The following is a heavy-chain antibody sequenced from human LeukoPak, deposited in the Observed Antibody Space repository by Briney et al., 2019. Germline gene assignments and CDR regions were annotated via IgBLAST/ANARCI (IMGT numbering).Heavy chain of an antibody. V-gene: IGHV4-59*01. Sequence: SETLSLTCTVSGGSISSYYWSWIRQPPGKGLEWIGYIYYSGSTNFNASLTNRVTISVDTSKNQFSLKLSSVTAADTAVYYCAREVGYCSGGSCYSYFDYWGQGTLVTVSS. D-gene: IGHD2-15*01. J-gene: IGHJ4*02. CDR2: IYYSGST. CDR3: AREVGYCSGGSCYSYFDY. CDR1: GGSISSYY.